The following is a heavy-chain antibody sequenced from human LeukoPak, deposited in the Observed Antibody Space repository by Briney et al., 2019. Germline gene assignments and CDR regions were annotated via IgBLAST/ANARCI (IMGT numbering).Heavy chain of an antibody. CDR1: GGTFSSYA. V-gene: IGHV1-69*05. D-gene: IGHD2-2*01. CDR2: IIPIFGTA. CDR3: ASTYCSSTSCYPAEYSQH. J-gene: IGHJ1*01. Sequence: SVKVSCKASGGTFSSYAISWVRQAPGQGLDWMGGIIPIFGTANYAQKFQGRVTITTDESTSTAYMELSSLRSEDTAVYYCASTYCSSTSCYPAEYSQHWGQGTLVTVSS.